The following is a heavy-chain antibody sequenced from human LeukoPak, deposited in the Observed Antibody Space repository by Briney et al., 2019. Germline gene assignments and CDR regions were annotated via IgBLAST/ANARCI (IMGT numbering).Heavy chain of an antibody. J-gene: IGHJ6*02. D-gene: IGHD3-10*01. CDR1: GYTFTSYY. CDR2: INPSGGST. Sequence: GASVKVSCKASGYTFTSYYMHWVRQAPGQGLEWMGIINPSGGSTSYAQKFQGRVTMTRDTSTSTVYMELSSPRSEDTAVYYCARDAIIVRVRGVIITPGGMDVWGQGTTVTVSS. V-gene: IGHV1-46*01. CDR3: ARDAIIVRVRGVIITPGGMDV.